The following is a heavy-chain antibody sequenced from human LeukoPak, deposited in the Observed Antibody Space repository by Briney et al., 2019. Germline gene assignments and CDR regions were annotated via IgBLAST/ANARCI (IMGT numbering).Heavy chain of an antibody. V-gene: IGHV1-69*13. CDR2: IIPIFGTA. CDR1: GYTFTSYY. Sequence: GASVKVSCKASGYTFTSYYIHWVRQAPGQGLEWMGGIIPIFGTANYAQKFQGRVTITADESTSTAYMELSSLRSEDTAVYYCAREPYCGGDCSPYNWFDPWGQGTLVTVSS. CDR3: AREPYCGGDCSPYNWFDP. J-gene: IGHJ5*02. D-gene: IGHD2-21*02.